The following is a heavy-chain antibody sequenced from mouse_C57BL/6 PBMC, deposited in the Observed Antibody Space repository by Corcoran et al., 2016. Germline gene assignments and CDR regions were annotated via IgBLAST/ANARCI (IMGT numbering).Heavy chain of an antibody. V-gene: IGHV1-26*01. CDR3: AKGVVATG. Sequence: EVQLQQSGPELVKPGASVKISCKASGYTFTDYYMNWVKQSHGKSLEWIGDINPNNGGTSYNQKFKGKATLTVDKSSSTAYMELRSLTSEDSAVYYCAKGVVATGWGQGTLVTVSA. J-gene: IGHJ3*01. D-gene: IGHD1-1*01. CDR1: GYTFTDYY. CDR2: INPNNGGT.